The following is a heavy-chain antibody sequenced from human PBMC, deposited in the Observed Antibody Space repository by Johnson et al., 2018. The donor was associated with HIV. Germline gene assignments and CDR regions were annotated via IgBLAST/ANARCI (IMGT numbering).Heavy chain of an antibody. J-gene: IGHJ3*02. V-gene: IGHV3-30*02. D-gene: IGHD3-10*01. Sequence: QVQLVESGGGVVQPGRSLRLSCAASGFTFSSYAMHWVRQAPGKGLEWVAFIRYDGSNKYYADSVKGRFTISRDNSKNTLYVQMNSLRAEDTAVYYCAKSTQANILRESGPYGAFDIWGQGTMVTVSS. CDR3: AKSTQANILRESGPYGAFDI. CDR2: IRYDGSNK. CDR1: GFTFSSYA.